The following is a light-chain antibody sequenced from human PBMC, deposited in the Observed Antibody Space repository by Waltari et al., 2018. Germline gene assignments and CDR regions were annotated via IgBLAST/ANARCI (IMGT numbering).Light chain of an antibody. J-gene: IGKJ5*01. V-gene: IGKV2-30*01. Sequence: DVGLTQSPLSLPVTLGHPASISCRSSQSLVYTDGISYLNWFHQRPGQAPRRLIYKVSIRDSGAPDRFSGSGSGTEFTLMISSVEADDVGVYFCMQATHWPVTFGQGTRLE. CDR1: QSLVYTDGISY. CDR3: MQATHWPVT. CDR2: KVS.